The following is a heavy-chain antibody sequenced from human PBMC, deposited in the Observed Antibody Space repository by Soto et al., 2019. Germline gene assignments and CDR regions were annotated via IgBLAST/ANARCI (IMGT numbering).Heavy chain of an antibody. D-gene: IGHD1-26*01. CDR3: AGGREAYSYYYGMDV. CDR1: GGSISIGGYS. J-gene: IGHJ6*02. V-gene: IGHV4-30-2*01. Sequence: SETLSVPCAVSGGSISIGGYSWNWIRQPPGKGLEWIGYIYHSERTYYNPSLKSRVTISVDMSKNQFSLKLSSVTAADTAVYYCAGGREAYSYYYGMDVWGQGSTVTVYS. CDR2: IYHSERT.